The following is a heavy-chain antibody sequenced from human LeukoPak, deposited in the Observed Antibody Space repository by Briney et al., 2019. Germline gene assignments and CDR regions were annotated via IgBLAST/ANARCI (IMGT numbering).Heavy chain of an antibody. CDR2: INSDGSST. D-gene: IGHD3-22*01. CDR3: ARDFSYYYDSSGYSDAFDI. Sequence: GGSLRLSCAASGFTFNSYWMHWVRQAPGKGLVWVSRINSDGSSTSYADSVKGRFTISRDNAKNTLYLQMNSLRAEDTAAYYCARDFSYYYDSSGYSDAFDIWGQGTMVTVSS. V-gene: IGHV3-74*01. CDR1: GFTFNSYW. J-gene: IGHJ3*02.